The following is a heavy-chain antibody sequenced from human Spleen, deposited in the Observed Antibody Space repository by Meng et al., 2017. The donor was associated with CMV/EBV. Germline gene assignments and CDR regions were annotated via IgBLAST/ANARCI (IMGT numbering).Heavy chain of an antibody. V-gene: IGHV4-38-2*02. Sequence: SETLSLTCSVSGYSISSGYYWGWIRQPPGKGLEWIGSIYHSGSTYYNPSLKSRVTISVDTSKRQLSLKLDSVTAADTAVYYCARVGYCSSTGFSSDDYYYYGMDVWGQGTTVTVSS. D-gene: IGHD2-2*01. J-gene: IGHJ6*02. CDR1: GYSISSGYY. CDR2: IYHSGST. CDR3: ARVGYCSSTGFSSDDYYYYGMDV.